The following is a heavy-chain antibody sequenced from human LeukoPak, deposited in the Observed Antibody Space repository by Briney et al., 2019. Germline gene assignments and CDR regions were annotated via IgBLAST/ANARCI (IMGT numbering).Heavy chain of an antibody. CDR2: IRYDGSNK. Sequence: GGSLRLSCAASGFTFSSYGMHWVRQAPGKGLEWVAFIRYDGSNKYYADSVKGRFTISRDNSKNTLYLQMNSLRAEDTAVYYCAKHGRITIFGVVTQDAFDIWGQGTMVTVSS. J-gene: IGHJ3*02. CDR3: AKHGRITIFGVVTQDAFDI. D-gene: IGHD3-3*01. CDR1: GFTFSSYG. V-gene: IGHV3-30*02.